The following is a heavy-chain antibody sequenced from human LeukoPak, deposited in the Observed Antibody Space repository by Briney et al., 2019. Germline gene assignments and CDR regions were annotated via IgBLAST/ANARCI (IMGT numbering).Heavy chain of an antibody. CDR1: GYTFTSYG. J-gene: IGHJ4*02. V-gene: IGHV1-18*01. CDR3: ARARDSSGPFFDY. Sequence: ASVKVSCKASGYTFTSYGISWVRQAPGQGLEWIGWVSGSNGNTNYAQKLQGRVTMTTDTSTSTAYMELRSLRSDDTAVYYCARARDSSGPFFDYWGQGTLVTVSS. CDR2: VSGSNGNT. D-gene: IGHD3-22*01.